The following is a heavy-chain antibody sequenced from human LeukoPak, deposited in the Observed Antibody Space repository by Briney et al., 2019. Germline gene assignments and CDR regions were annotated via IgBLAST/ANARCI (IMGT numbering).Heavy chain of an antibody. D-gene: IGHD5-12*01. J-gene: IGHJ4*02. CDR1: GFTVGDYA. Sequence: GRSLRLSCTASGFTVGDYAMSWVRQAPGKGLEWVGFIRSKAYGGTTEYAASVKGTFTISRDDSKSIAYLQMNSLKTEDTAVYYCTRAEEYSGYDFDYWGQGTLVTVSS. CDR2: IRSKAYGGTT. CDR3: TRAEEYSGYDFDY. V-gene: IGHV3-49*04.